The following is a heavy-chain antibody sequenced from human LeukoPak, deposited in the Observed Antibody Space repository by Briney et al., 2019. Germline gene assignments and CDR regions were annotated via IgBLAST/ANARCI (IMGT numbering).Heavy chain of an antibody. CDR1: GDSISSSYY. D-gene: IGHD3-3*01. V-gene: IGHV4-38-2*02. J-gene: IGHJ4*02. CDR2: FHHTGST. CDR3: ARVRVEWLGAEEYYFDY. Sequence: PSETLSLTCSVSGDSISSSYYWGWVRPPPGKGLEWIGTFHHTGSTYYNPSLKSRVTMSVDTSKNQFSLKLFSVTAADTAVYYCARVRVEWLGAEEYYFDYWGQGTLVTVSS.